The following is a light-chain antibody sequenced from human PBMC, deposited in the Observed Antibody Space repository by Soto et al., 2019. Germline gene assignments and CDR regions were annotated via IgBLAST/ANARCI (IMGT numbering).Light chain of an antibody. CDR3: QQYNNWPPV. CDR1: QSVSGN. Sequence: EIVMTQSPATLSVSPGERATLSCRASQSVSGNLAGYQQKPGQAPRLLIYGASTRATGIPARFSGSGSGTEFTLTISSLQSEDFAVYYCQQYNNWPPVFGPGTKVDIK. J-gene: IGKJ3*01. CDR2: GAS. V-gene: IGKV3-15*01.